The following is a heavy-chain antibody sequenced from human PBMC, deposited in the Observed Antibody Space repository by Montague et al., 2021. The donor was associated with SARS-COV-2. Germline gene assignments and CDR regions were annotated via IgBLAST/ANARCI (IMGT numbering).Heavy chain of an antibody. CDR1: GGSFSGYY. J-gene: IGHJ6*02. CDR2: TNDSGRT. CDR3: ARGYCSGSGCYYYYGMDV. V-gene: IGHV4-34*01. Sequence: SETLSLTCAVYGGSFSGYYCSWIRKPPGRGLEWIGETNDSGRTNYNSSLKGRVTISVDTSKNQFSLRLSPVTAADTAAYYCARGYCSGSGCYYYYGMDVWGQGTTVTVSS. D-gene: IGHD2-15*01.